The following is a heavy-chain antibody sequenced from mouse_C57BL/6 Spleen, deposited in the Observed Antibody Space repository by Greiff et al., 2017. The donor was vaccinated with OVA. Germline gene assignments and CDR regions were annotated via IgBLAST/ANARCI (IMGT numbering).Heavy chain of an antibody. J-gene: IGHJ4*01. V-gene: IGHV5-6*01. D-gene: IGHD1-1*01. Sequence: EVQRVESGGDLVKPGGSLKLSCAASGFTFSSYGMSWVRQTPDKRLEWVATISSGGSYTYYPDSVKGRFTISRDNAKNTLYLQMSSLKSEDTAMYYCARGDYYYGSSYSYAMDYWGQGTSVTVSS. CDR1: GFTFSSYG. CDR2: ISSGGSYT. CDR3: ARGDYYYGSSYSYAMDY.